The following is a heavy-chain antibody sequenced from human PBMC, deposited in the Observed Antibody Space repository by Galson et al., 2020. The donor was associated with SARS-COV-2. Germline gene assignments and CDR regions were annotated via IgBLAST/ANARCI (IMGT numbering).Heavy chain of an antibody. CDR3: ARGPRRIKNFGVVVICGMDV. V-gene: IGHV4-34*01. CDR1: GESFSDHY. D-gene: IGHD3-3*01. Sequence: SETLSLTCPVYGESFSDHYWSWIRQSPGKGLEWIGEINHSGSTRYNPSLERRVTISADASKKQLSLKLSSMTAADTSVYYCARGPRRIKNFGVVVICGMDVWGQGTTVTVS. CDR2: INHSGST. J-gene: IGHJ6*01.